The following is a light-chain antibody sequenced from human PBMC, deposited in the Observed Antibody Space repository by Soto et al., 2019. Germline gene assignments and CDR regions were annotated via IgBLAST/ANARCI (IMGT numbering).Light chain of an antibody. J-gene: IGKJ1*01. Sequence: DIQMTQSPSTLSASVGDRVTITCRASQIISNWLAWYQQKPGKAPNLLIYKASSLESGVPSRFSGSGSGTEFTLTISSLQPDDFATYYCQQYKSYSRTFGQGTKVEIK. CDR3: QQYKSYSRT. CDR1: QIISNW. V-gene: IGKV1-5*03. CDR2: KAS.